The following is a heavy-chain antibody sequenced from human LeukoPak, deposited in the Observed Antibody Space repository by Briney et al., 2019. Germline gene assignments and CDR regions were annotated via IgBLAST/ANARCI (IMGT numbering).Heavy chain of an antibody. J-gene: IGHJ6*03. V-gene: IGHV1-69*05. CDR3: ARGNKGYYYYMDV. D-gene: IGHD2/OR15-2a*01. CDR1: GGTFSSYA. Sequence: SVKVSCKASGGTFSSYAISWVRQASGQGLEWMGGIIPIFGTANYAQKFQGRVTITTDESTSTAYMELSSLRSEDTAVYYCARGNKGYYYYMDVWGKGTTVTVSS. CDR2: IIPIFGTA.